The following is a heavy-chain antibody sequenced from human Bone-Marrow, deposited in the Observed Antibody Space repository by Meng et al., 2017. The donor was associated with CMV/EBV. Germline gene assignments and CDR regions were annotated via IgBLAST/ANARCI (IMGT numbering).Heavy chain of an antibody. Sequence: GESLKISCAASGFTFSTYSMHWVRQAPGKGLEYVSAINSVGDATSYADSVKGRFTISRDSSKNTLFLQMGSLRAEDMAIYYCAIGICPWSSCYPRGYYFDLWGQGPLVTVSS. D-gene: IGHD2-15*01. CDR1: GFTFSTYS. CDR2: INSVGDAT. V-gene: IGHV3-64*02. CDR3: AIGICPWSSCYPRGYYFDL. J-gene: IGHJ4*02.